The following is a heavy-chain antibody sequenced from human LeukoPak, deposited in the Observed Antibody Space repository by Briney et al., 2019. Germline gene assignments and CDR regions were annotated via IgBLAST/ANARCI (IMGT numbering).Heavy chain of an antibody. CDR2: IYTSGSS. D-gene: IGHD1-14*01. V-gene: IGHV4-4*07. CDR3: ARGQSGDRRYFDY. CDR1: GSSISSYY. J-gene: IGHJ4*02. Sequence: SETLSLTCSVSGSSISSYYWSWIRQPAGKGLEWIGRIYTSGSSNYNPSLESRVTMSVDTSKSQISLKLTSVTAADTAVYYCARGQSGDRRYFDYWGQGTLVTVSS.